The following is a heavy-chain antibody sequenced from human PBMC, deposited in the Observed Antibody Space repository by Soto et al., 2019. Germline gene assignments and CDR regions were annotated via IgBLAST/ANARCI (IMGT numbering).Heavy chain of an antibody. CDR1: GFTFTTYW. V-gene: IGHV3-74*01. D-gene: IGHD3-10*01. CDR3: AREYYSSGTH. CDR2: ISENGGIT. Sequence: EVQLVESGGGLVQPGGSLRLSCAASGFTFTTYWMQWVRQVPWEGLVWVSSISENGGITTYADSVKGRFTISRDNAKNTLYLQMNGLRVKDTAIYYCAREYYSSGTHWGQGTLVTVST. J-gene: IGHJ1*01.